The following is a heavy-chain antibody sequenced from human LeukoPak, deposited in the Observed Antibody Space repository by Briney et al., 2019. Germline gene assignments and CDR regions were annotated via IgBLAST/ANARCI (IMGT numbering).Heavy chain of an antibody. D-gene: IGHD6-13*01. CDR1: GGSISSYY. J-gene: IGHJ1*01. Sequence: SETLSLTCTVSGGSISSYYWSWIRQPPGKGLEWIGYIYYSGSTNYNPSLKSRVTISVDTSKNQFSLKLSSVTAADTAVYYCARHSSSWYAEYFQHWGQGTLVTVSS. V-gene: IGHV4-59*08. CDR3: ARHSSSWYAEYFQH. CDR2: IYYSGST.